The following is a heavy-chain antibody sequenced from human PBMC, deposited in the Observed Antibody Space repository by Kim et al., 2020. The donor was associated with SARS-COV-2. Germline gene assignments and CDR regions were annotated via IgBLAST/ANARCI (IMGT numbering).Heavy chain of an antibody. CDR1: GGSFSGHS. D-gene: IGHD2-2*01. CDR3: ARGRVGVVPAPVLGLGPFYEYFILDA. CDR2: ITHSGTT. J-gene: IGHJ6*02. V-gene: IGHV4-34*01. Sequence: SETLSLTCAVYGGSFSGHSWSWVRQAPGQGLEWIGEITHSGTTKYNPSLKSRLTITVDVSKNQFSLKLTSVTAADTGLYYCARGRVGVVPAPVLGLGPFYEYFILDAWGHGTTVTVSS.